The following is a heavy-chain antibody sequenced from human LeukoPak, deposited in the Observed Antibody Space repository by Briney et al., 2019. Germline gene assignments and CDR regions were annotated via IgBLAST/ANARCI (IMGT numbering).Heavy chain of an antibody. D-gene: IGHD6-19*01. V-gene: IGHV4-39*01. CDR2: IYYNGNT. J-gene: IGHJ4*02. CDR1: GGSISNYSYY. Sequence: ASETLSLTCNVAGGSISNYSYYWGWIRQPPGKGLEWIGSIYYNGNTYYKLSLKSRVTISVDTSKRQFSLKLSSVTAADTAVYYCARQSIAVAGLDYWGQGTLVTVSS. CDR3: ARQSIAVAGLDY.